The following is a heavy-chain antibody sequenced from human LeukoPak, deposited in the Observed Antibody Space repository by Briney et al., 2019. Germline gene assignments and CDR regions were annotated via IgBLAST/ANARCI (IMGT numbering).Heavy chain of an antibody. V-gene: IGHV3-30*18. CDR1: GFTFSSYG. D-gene: IGHD3-10*01. J-gene: IGHJ4*02. Sequence: PGGSLRLSCAASGFTFSSYGMHWVRQAPGKGLEWVAVISYDGSNKYYADSVKGRFTISRDNSKNTLYLQMSSLRAEDTAVYYCAKDYGWFGELLSWGQGTLVTVSS. CDR2: ISYDGSNK. CDR3: AKDYGWFGELLS.